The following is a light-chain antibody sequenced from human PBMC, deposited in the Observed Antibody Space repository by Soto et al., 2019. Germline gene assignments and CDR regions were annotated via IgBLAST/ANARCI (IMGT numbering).Light chain of an antibody. CDR3: QQLTSFPLA. J-gene: IGKJ4*01. CDR1: QDISIW. V-gene: IGKV1-12*01. Sequence: DIQMTQSPSSVSASVGDRVTITCRATQDISIWLAWYQQKPGKAPKLLIYAATNLQTGVPSRFSGSGSGTDFTLTIISLQPEDFATYYCQQLTSFPLAFGGGTRVDIK. CDR2: AAT.